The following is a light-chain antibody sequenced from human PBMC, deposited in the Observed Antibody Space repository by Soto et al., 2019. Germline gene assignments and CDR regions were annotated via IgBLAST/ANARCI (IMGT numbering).Light chain of an antibody. Sequence: QTVVTQPPSVSGAPGQRVTLSCTGNSSNLGAGYDVHWYQQLPGAAPKLVIFGNRNRPSGVPERFSGSKPGTSASLAITGLQAEDEADYYCQAYDHSLTASVFGGGTKLTVL. CDR1: SSNLGAGYD. CDR3: QAYDHSLTASV. J-gene: IGLJ3*02. V-gene: IGLV1-40*01. CDR2: GNR.